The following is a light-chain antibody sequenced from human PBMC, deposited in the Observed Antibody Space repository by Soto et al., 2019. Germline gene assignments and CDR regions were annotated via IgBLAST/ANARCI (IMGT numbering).Light chain of an antibody. J-gene: IGKJ1*01. CDR3: HQRQSWPRT. CDR1: QAVNTR. Sequence: EIVLTQSPATLSSFPGDRVTLSCRASQAVNTRLAWYQHKPGQAPRLLIYLTSTRAAGIPARFSGSGSGTDFTLTISDVELEDFAVYYCHQRQSWPRTFGQGTKVDIK. V-gene: IGKV3-11*01. CDR2: LTS.